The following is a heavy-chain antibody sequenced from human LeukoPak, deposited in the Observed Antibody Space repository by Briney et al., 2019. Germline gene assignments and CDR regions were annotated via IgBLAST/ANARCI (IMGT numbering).Heavy chain of an antibody. J-gene: IGHJ4*02. CDR2: ISGSGGST. Sequence: GGSLRLSCQASGFTFSSYAISWVRQAPGRGLDWVQAISGSGGSTYYADSVKGRFTISRDNSKNTLYLQMNSLRAEDTAVYYCANSKGIAVAGTFDYWGQGTLVTVSS. CDR1: GFTFSSYA. V-gene: IGHV3-23*01. D-gene: IGHD6-19*01. CDR3: ANSKGIAVAGTFDY.